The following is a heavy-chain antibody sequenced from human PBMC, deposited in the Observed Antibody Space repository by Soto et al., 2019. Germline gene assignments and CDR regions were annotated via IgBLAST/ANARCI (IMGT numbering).Heavy chain of an antibody. CDR3: TRGGPFIVVVPAAHDAYYI. CDR2: IIPIFGTA. CDR1: GGTFSSYA. V-gene: IGHV1-69*01. D-gene: IGHD2-2*01. J-gene: IGHJ3*02. Sequence: QVQLVQSGAEVKKPGSSVKVSCKASGGTFSSYAISWVRQAPGQGLEWMGGIIPIFGTANYAQKFQGRVTITADESTSTAYMELSSLRSDDTAVYYCTRGGPFIVVVPAAHDAYYIRGQGTMVTVSS.